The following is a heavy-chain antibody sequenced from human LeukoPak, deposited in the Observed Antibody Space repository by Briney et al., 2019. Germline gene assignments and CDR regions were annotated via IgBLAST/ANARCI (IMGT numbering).Heavy chain of an antibody. Sequence: SETLSLTCAVYGGSFSGYYWSWIRQPPGKGLEWIGEINHSGTTNYNPSHKSRVTIAVDMSKNELSLKLTSVTAADTAVYYCARGASSWSPLDYWGQGTLVTVSS. CDR3: ARGASSWSPLDY. D-gene: IGHD6-13*01. V-gene: IGHV4-34*01. CDR1: GGSFSGYY. CDR2: INHSGTT. J-gene: IGHJ4*02.